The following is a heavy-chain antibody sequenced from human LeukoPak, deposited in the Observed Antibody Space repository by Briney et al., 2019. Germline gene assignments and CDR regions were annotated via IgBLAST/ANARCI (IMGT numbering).Heavy chain of an antibody. D-gene: IGHD1-26*01. CDR3: ARRVYSGSYNWYFDL. CDR1: GGSISTSTYY. V-gene: IGHV4-39*01. CDR2: ISYSGST. Sequence: SGTLSLTCTVSGGSISTSTYYWGWIRQPPGKGLEWIGSISYSGSTYNNPSLKSRVTISVDTSKNQFFLKLSSVTAPDTAVYYCARRVYSGSYNWYFDLWGRGTLVTVSS. J-gene: IGHJ2*01.